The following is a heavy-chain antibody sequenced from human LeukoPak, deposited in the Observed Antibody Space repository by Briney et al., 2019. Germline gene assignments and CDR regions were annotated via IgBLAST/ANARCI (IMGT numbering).Heavy chain of an antibody. CDR1: GYTFSGYY. J-gene: IGHJ4*02. CDR3: ARDYYGSGTSTFDY. V-gene: IGHV1-2*02. Sequence: ASVKVSCMASGYTFSGYYMHWVRQAPGEGFEWLGWINPNSGGTNYAQKFQGRVTMTRDTSISITYMELSRLRSDDTAVYYCARDYYGSGTSTFDYWGQGTLVTVSS. D-gene: IGHD3-10*01. CDR2: INPNSGGT.